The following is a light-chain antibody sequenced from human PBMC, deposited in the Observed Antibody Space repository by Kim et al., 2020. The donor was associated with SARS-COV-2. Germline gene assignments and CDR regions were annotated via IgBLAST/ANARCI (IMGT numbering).Light chain of an antibody. CDR3: ATWDDSLSGPV. CDR2: KDR. Sequence: QSVLTQSPSASGTPGQRVTISCSGGSSNVGTNYVHWYQQLPGTAPKLLIYKDRQRPSGVPDRFSGSKSGTSASLAISGLQSEDEADYYCATWDDSLSGPVFGGGTKVTAL. V-gene: IGLV1-47*01. CDR1: SSNVGTNY. J-gene: IGLJ3*02.